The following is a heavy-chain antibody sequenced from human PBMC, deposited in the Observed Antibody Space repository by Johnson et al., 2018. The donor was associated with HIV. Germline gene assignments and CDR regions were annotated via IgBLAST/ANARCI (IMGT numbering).Heavy chain of an antibody. Sequence: QVQLVESGGGVVQPGRSLRLSCAASGFTFSSYAMHWVRQAPGKGLEWVAVISYDGSNKYYADSVKGRFTIPRDNSKNTLYLQMNSLRAEDTAVYYCARVRLDSSGSVVTGRDAFDIWGQGTMVTVSS. V-gene: IGHV3-30-3*01. CDR1: GFTFSSYA. CDR2: ISYDGSNK. J-gene: IGHJ3*02. CDR3: ARVRLDSSGSVVTGRDAFDI. D-gene: IGHD3-22*01.